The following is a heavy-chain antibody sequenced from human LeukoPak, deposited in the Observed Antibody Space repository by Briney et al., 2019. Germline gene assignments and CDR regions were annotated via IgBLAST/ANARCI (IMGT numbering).Heavy chain of an antibody. CDR2: ISWDGGST. D-gene: IGHD6-19*01. J-gene: IGHJ6*03. CDR3: VKDGAYSSGWYGYYYMDV. CDR1: GFSFDDYA. Sequence: GGSLRLSCAASGFSFDDYAMHWVRQAPGKGLEWVSLISWDGGSTYYADSVKGRFTISRDNSKNSLYLQMNSLRAEDTALYYCVKDGAYSSGWYGYYYMDVWGKGTTVTVSS. V-gene: IGHV3-43D*03.